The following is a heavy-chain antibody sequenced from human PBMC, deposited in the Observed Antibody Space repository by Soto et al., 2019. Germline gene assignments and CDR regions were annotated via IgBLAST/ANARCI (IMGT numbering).Heavy chain of an antibody. CDR3: ARDVGYCSSTICYGY. J-gene: IGHJ4*02. CDR1: GGTFSSYT. V-gene: IGHV1-69*08. CDR2: IIPILGIA. D-gene: IGHD2-2*01. Sequence: QVQLVQSGAEVKKPGSSVKVSCKASGGTFSSYTISWVRQAPGQGLEWMGRIIPILGIANYAQKFQGRVTITADKSTSTAYMELSSLRSEDTAVYYCARDVGYCSSTICYGYWGQGTLVTVSS.